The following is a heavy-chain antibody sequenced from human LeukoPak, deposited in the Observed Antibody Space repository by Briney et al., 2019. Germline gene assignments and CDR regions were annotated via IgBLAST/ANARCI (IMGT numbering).Heavy chain of an antibody. CDR1: GFTFSSYS. J-gene: IGHJ6*02. D-gene: IGHD3-3*01. CDR2: ISSSSSYI. CDR3: ARGKRITIFGVVIKEDYYGMDV. V-gene: IGHV3-21*01. Sequence: GGSPRLSCAASGFTFSSYSMNWVRQAPGKGLEWVSSISSSSSYIYYADSVKGRFTISRDNAKNSLYLQMNSLRAEDTAVYYCARGKRITIFGVVIKEDYYGMDVRGQGTTVTVSS.